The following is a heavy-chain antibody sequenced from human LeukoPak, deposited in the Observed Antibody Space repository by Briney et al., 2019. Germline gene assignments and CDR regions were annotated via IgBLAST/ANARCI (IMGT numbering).Heavy chain of an antibody. CDR1: GGSFSGYY. D-gene: IGHD3-22*01. J-gene: IGHJ4*02. CDR3: ARGCDDSSGYYQYYFDY. CDR2: INHSGST. Sequence: PPETLSLTCAVYGGSFSGYYWSWIRQPPGKGLEWIGEINHSGSTNYNPSLKSRVTISVDTSKNQFSLKLSSVTAADTAVYYCARGCDDSSGYYQYYFDYWGQGTLVTVSS. V-gene: IGHV4-34*01.